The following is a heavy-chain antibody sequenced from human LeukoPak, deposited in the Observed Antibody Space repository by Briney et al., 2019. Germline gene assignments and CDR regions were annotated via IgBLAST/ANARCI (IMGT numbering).Heavy chain of an antibody. CDR1: GFTFSNAW. Sequence: GGSLRLSCAASGFTFSNAWMSWVRQAPGKGLEWVGRIESKTGGGTTDYAAPVKGRFTISRDDSKNTLYLQMNSLKTEDTAVYYCTTTGQLSGPYGMDVWGQGTTVTVSS. CDR3: TTTGQLSGPYGMDV. CDR2: IESKTGGGTT. V-gene: IGHV3-15*04. J-gene: IGHJ6*02. D-gene: IGHD2-2*01.